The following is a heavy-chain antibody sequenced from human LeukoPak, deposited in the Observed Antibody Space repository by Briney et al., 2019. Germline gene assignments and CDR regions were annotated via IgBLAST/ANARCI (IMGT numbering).Heavy chain of an antibody. CDR2: ISYDGSNK. V-gene: IGHV3-30*04. Sequence: GGSLRLSCAASGFTISSYAMHWVRQAPGKGLEWVAVISYDGSNKYYADSVKGRFTISRDNAKNSLYLQMNSLRAEDTAVYYCAREGYQLPLDYWGQGTLVTVSS. D-gene: IGHD2-2*01. CDR1: GFTISSYA. CDR3: AREGYQLPLDY. J-gene: IGHJ4*02.